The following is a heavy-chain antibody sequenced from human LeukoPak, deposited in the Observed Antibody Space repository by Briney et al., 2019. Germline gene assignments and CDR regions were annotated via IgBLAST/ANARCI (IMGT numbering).Heavy chain of an antibody. Sequence: ASVKVSCKASGYTFTGYYMHWVRQAPGQGLEWMGWINPNSGGTIYAQKFKGRVTMTRDASISTSYMELSRLRSDDTSVYYCARGAHYHDSSEGYDYWGQGTLVTVSS. D-gene: IGHD3-22*01. J-gene: IGHJ4*02. V-gene: IGHV1-2*02. CDR2: INPNSGGT. CDR1: GYTFTGYY. CDR3: ARGAHYHDSSEGYDY.